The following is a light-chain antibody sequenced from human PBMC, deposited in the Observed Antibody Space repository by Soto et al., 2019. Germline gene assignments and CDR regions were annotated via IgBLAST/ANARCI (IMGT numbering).Light chain of an antibody. CDR1: SSDVGGYNY. Sequence: QSALTQSASVSGSPGQSITISCTGTSSDVGGYNYVSWYQQHPGKAPKLMIYEVSNRLSGVSNRFSGSKSGNTASLTISGPQAEDEADYYCSSYTSSCSYVFGTGTNVTVL. J-gene: IGLJ1*01. CDR2: EVS. V-gene: IGLV2-14*01. CDR3: SSYTSSCSYV.